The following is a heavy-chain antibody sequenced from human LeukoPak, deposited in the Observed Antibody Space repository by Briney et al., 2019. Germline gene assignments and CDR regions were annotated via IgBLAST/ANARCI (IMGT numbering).Heavy chain of an antibody. CDR2: INHSGST. Sequence: KASETLSLTCAVYGGSFSGYYWSWIRQPPGKGLEWIGEINHSGSTNYNPSLKSRVTISVDTSKNQFSLKLSSVTAADTAVYYCARADIVVVPAAPNWFGPWGQGTLVTVSS. CDR3: ARADIVVVPAAPNWFGP. CDR1: GGSFSGYY. D-gene: IGHD2-2*01. J-gene: IGHJ5*02. V-gene: IGHV4-34*01.